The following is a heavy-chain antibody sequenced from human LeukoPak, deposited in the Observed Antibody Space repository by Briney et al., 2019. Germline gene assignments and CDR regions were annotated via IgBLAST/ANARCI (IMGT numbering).Heavy chain of an antibody. Sequence: GGSLRLSCAASGFTFSSYSMNWVRQAPGKGLEWVSSISSSSSYIYYADSVEGRFTISRDNAKNSLYLQMNSLRAEDTAVYYCARDCTNGVCYTGVDYWGQGTLVTVSS. CDR3: ARDCTNGVCYTGVDY. D-gene: IGHD2-8*01. J-gene: IGHJ4*02. CDR2: ISSSSSYI. CDR1: GFTFSSYS. V-gene: IGHV3-21*01.